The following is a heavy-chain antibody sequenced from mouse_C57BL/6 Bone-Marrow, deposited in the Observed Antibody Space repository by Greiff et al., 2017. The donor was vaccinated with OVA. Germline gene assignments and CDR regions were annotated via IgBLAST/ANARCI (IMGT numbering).Heavy chain of an antibody. Sequence: VQLKESGAELVKPGASVKLSCTASGFNIKDYYMHWVKQRTEQGLEWIGRIDPEDGETKYAPKFQGKATITADPSSNTAYLQLSSLTSEDTAVYYCPYGSSSYAMDYWGQGTSVTVSS. D-gene: IGHD1-1*01. V-gene: IGHV14-2*01. CDR3: PYGSSSYAMDY. CDR1: GFNIKDYY. J-gene: IGHJ4*01. CDR2: IDPEDGET.